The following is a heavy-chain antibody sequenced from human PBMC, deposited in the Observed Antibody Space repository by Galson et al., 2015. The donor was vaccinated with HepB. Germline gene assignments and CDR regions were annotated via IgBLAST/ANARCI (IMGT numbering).Heavy chain of an antibody. V-gene: IGHV3-30*04. Sequence: LRLSCAASGFTFSSYTMHWVRQAPGEGLEWVALISYEGSNKYYADSVKGRFTISRDNSKNTLYLQMNSLRGEDTAVYSCATVGYSGRSWYSDYYGMDVWGQGTTVTVSS. CDR2: ISYEGSNK. CDR1: GFTFSSYT. D-gene: IGHD2-15*01. J-gene: IGHJ6*02. CDR3: ATVGYSGRSWYSDYYGMDV.